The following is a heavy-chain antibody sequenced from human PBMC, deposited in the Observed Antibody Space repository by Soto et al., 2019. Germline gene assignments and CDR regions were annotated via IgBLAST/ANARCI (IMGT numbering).Heavy chain of an antibody. D-gene: IGHD6-13*01. CDR3: ARPRLYSSSWYYFDY. CDR2: IWYDGSNK. V-gene: IGHV3-33*01. J-gene: IGHJ4*02. CDR1: GFTFSSYG. Sequence: GGSLRLSCAASGFTFSSYGMHWVRQAPGKGLEWVAVIWYDGSNKYYADSVKGRFTISRDNSKNTLYLQMNSLRAEDTAVYYCARPRLYSSSWYYFDYWGQGTLVTVSS.